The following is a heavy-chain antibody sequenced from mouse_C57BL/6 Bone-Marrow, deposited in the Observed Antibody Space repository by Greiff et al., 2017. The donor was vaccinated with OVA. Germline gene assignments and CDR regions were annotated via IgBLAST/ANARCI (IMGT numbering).Heavy chain of an antibody. Sequence: VQLQQSGAELVKPGASVKMSCKASGYTFTTYPIEWMKQNHGKSLEWIGNFHPYNDDTKYNEKFKGKAPLTVEKSSSTVYLELSRLTSDDSAVYYCARPGDYDGDWFAYWGQGTLVTGSA. CDR3: ARPGDYDGDWFAY. D-gene: IGHD2-4*01. V-gene: IGHV1-47*01. CDR1: GYTFTTYP. J-gene: IGHJ3*01. CDR2: FHPYNDDT.